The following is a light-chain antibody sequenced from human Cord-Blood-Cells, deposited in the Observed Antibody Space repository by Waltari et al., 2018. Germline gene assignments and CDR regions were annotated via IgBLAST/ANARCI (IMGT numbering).Light chain of an antibody. J-gene: IGLJ1*01. CDR2: EGS. CDR1: SSDVWSYNL. CDR3: CSYAGSSTFHYV. Sequence: QSALTPPASVSGSPGQSITIPCTGTSSDVWSYNLVSWYQQHPGKAPKLMIYEGSKRPSGVSNRFSGSKSGNTASRTISGLQAEDEADYYCCSYAGSSTFHYVFGTGTKVTVL. V-gene: IGLV2-23*01.